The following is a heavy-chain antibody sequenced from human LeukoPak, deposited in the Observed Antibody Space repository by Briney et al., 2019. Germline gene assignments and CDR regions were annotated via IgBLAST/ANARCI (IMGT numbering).Heavy chain of an antibody. D-gene: IGHD3-10*01. CDR3: ARALSFGEGLDY. CDR1: GYTFTGYY. Sequence: ASVKVSCKASGYTFTGYYMHWVRQAPGQGLEWLGWINPNSGGTNYAQKFQGRVTMTRDTSISTAYMELSRLRSDDTAVYYCARALSFGEGLDYWGQGTLVTVSS. J-gene: IGHJ4*02. V-gene: IGHV1-2*02. CDR2: INPNSGGT.